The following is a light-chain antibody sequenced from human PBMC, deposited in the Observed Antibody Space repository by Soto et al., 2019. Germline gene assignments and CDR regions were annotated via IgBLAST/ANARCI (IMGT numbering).Light chain of an antibody. V-gene: IGKV3-15*01. CDR1: QSVSTN. CDR3: QHYSNWPLT. J-gene: IGKJ4*01. Sequence: EVVMTQSPATLSVSPGERATLSCRASQSVSTNLAWYQQKPGQAPRLLIYGASTRATGIPARFSGSGSGTEFTLTISSLQSEDFAVYYCQHYSNWPLTFGGGTKVEIE. CDR2: GAS.